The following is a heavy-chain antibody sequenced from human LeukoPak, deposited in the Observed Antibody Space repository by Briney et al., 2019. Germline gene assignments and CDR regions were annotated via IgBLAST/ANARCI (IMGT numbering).Heavy chain of an antibody. D-gene: IGHD5-18*01. CDR3: AKGNGYCSPWYFDL. J-gene: IGHJ4*02. CDR2: ISNSGTTV. V-gene: IGHV3-48*03. CDR1: GLTFSNYD. Sequence: GGSLRLSCAASGLTFSNYDMNWVRQAPGKGLEWVSYISNSGTTVYHADSVKGRFTISRDNAKNSVSLQLDSLRAEDTAIYYCAKGNGYCSPWYFDLWGQGTLVTVSS.